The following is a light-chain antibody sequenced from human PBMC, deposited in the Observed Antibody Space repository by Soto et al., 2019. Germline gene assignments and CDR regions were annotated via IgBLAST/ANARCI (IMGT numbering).Light chain of an antibody. J-gene: IGKJ4*01. CDR2: GAS. Sequence: EIVMTQSPATLSVSPGERATLSCRASQSVSSKLAWYQQKLGQPPRLLIYGASTRATGIPARFSGSGSGTEFTLTISSLQSEDFAVYYCQQYNNWPPLTFGGGTKVEIK. CDR3: QQYNNWPPLT. CDR1: QSVSSK. V-gene: IGKV3D-15*01.